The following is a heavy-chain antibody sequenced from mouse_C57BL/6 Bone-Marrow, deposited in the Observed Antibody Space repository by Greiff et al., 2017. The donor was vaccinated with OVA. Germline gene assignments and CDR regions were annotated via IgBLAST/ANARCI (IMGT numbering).Heavy chain of an antibody. Sequence: VQLVESGAELVRPGASVTLSCKASGYTFTDYEMHWVKQTPVHGLEWIGAIAPETGGTAYNQKFKGKAILTADKSSSTAYMELRSLTSEDSAVYYCTRRDYGRYYSFDYWGQGTTLTVSS. D-gene: IGHD1-1*01. CDR2: IAPETGGT. V-gene: IGHV1-15*01. CDR1: GYTFTDYE. CDR3: TRRDYGRYYSFDY. J-gene: IGHJ2*01.